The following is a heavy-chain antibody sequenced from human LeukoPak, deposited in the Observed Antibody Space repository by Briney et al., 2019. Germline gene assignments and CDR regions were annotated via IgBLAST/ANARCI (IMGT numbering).Heavy chain of an antibody. CDR2: ISYDGSNK. V-gene: IGHV3-30*03. J-gene: IGHJ3*02. Sequence: GGSLRLSCAASGFTFSSYGMHWVRQAPGKGLEWVAVISYDGSNKYYADSVKGRFTISRDNSKNTLYLQMNSLRAEDTAVYYCATRDLGGWGAFDIWGQGTMVTVSS. CDR3: ATRDLGGWGAFDI. CDR1: GFTFSSYG. D-gene: IGHD3-3*01.